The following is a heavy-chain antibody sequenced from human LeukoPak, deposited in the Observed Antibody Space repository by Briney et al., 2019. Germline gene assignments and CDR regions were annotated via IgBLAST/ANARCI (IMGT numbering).Heavy chain of an antibody. CDR2: IYPGDSDT. J-gene: IGHJ4*02. V-gene: IGHV5-51*01. CDR3: ARQPDSSGSPLY. Sequence: GESLKISCKCSGYIFTSYWIGWVRQMPGKGLEWMGIIYPGDSDTRYSPSFQGQVTISADKYISTAYLQWSSLKPSDTAMFYCARQPDSSGSPLYWGQGTLVSVSS. D-gene: IGHD3-22*01. CDR1: GYIFTSYW.